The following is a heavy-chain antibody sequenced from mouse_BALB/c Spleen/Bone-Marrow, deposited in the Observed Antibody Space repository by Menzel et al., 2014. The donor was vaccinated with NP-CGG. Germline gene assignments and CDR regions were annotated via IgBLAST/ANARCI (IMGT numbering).Heavy chain of an antibody. J-gene: IGHJ4*01. Sequence: VQLQESGPGLVQPSQSLSITCTVSGFSLTTYDEVWVRQSPGKGLEWLGGIWGGGSTDYNAAFISRLSINKDNSKSQVFFKMNNLQAYDTAIYYCARRNGNFRYYAMDYWGQGTSVTVSS. CDR3: ARRNGNFRYYAMDY. D-gene: IGHD2-1*01. CDR2: IWGGGST. CDR1: GFSLTTYD. V-gene: IGHV2-2*01.